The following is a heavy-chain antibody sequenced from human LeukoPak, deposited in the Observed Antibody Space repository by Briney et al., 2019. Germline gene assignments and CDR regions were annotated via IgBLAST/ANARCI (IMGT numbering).Heavy chain of an antibody. CDR1: GFTFNLYW. V-gene: IGHV3-74*01. CDR2: ISDDGTTT. D-gene: IGHD3-10*01. J-gene: IGHJ5*02. Sequence: GGSLRLSCAASGFTFNLYWIHWVRQPPGKGLEWLSRISDDGTTTNYAASVNGRFTISRDNAKNTLYLQMDNLRVDDTAVYYCARDSRYHSGWGSYQPYWFDPWGQGTLVTVSS. CDR3: ARDSRYHSGWGSYQPYWFDP.